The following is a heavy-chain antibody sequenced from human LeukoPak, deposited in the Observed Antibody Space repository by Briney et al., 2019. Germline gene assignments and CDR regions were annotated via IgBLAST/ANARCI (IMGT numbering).Heavy chain of an antibody. CDR2: IIPILGIA. CDR3: ARDRYSSRWYLDY. V-gene: IGHV1-69*04. D-gene: IGHD6-13*01. J-gene: IGHJ4*02. CDR1: GGTFSSYA. Sequence: SVKVSCKASGGTFSSYAISWVRQAPGQGLEWMGRIIPILGIANYAQKFQGRVTITADKSTSTAYIELSSLRSEDTAVYFCARDRYSSRWYLDYWGQGTLVAVSS.